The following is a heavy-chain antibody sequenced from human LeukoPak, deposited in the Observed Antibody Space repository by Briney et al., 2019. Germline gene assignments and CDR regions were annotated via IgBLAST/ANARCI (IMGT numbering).Heavy chain of an antibody. CDR1: GGSSSSDS. V-gene: IGHV4-4*07. CDR3: TRGRTSSSTWFDP. CDR2: ITDSGST. J-gene: IGHJ5*02. Sequence: SETLSLTCTVPGGSSSSDSWNWIRQPAGKGLEGIGHITDSGSTTYNPSLKSRVTMSIDTSKSQFSLRLTSVTAAATAVYYCTRGRTSSSTWFDPWGQGTLVTVSS. D-gene: IGHD2-2*01.